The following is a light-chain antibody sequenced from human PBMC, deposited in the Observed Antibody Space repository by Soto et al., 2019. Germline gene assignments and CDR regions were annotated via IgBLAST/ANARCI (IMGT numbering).Light chain of an antibody. J-gene: IGLJ1*01. Sequence: QLVLTQPASVSGSPGQSITISCTGTSSDVGGYNYVSWYQQHPGKAPKLMIYDVSNWPSGVSNRFSGSKSGNTASLTISGLQAEDEADYYCSSYTNSSPFVFGTGTKLTVL. CDR2: DVS. V-gene: IGLV2-14*01. CDR3: SSYTNSSPFV. CDR1: SSDVGGYNY.